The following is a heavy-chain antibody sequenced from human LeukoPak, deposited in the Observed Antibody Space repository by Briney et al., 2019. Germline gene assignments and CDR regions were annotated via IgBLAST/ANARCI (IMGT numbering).Heavy chain of an antibody. D-gene: IGHD2-21*01. J-gene: IGHJ3*02. Sequence: GGSLRLSCAASGFTFTSYAMSWVRQAPGKGLEWVSAITGSGGTTYYVDSVKGRFTISRDNSKNTLSLQMNSLRAEDTAVYYCAKGDRQGVIRAFDIWGQGTMVTVSS. CDR2: ITGSGGTT. V-gene: IGHV3-23*01. CDR3: AKGDRQGVIRAFDI. CDR1: GFTFTSYA.